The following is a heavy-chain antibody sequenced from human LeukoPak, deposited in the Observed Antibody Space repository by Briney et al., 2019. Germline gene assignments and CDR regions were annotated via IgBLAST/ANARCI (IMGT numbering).Heavy chain of an antibody. V-gene: IGHV3-30*02. D-gene: IGHD4-23*01. CDR2: IQYDGRKT. CDR3: AKDNGNFLIPDY. CDR1: GFTFSSYG. J-gene: IGHJ4*02. Sequence: GGSLRLSCAASGFTFSSYGIHWVRQAPGKGLEWVAFIQYDGRKTLCGDSVKGRCAISRDTSKNTIYLQVDSLRDEDTAVYYCAKDNGNFLIPDYWGQGTLVTVSS.